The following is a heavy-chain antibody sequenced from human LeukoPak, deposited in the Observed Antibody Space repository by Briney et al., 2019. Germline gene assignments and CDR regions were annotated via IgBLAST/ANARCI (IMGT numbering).Heavy chain of an antibody. CDR2: IYYSGST. Sequence: SETLSLTCTVSGGSISSSSYYWGWIRQPPGKGLEWIGYIYYSGSTYYNPSLKSRVTISVDTSKNQFSLKLSSVTAADTAVYYCAREYSSGWYGAFDIWGQGTMVTVSS. CDR1: GGSISSSSYY. J-gene: IGHJ3*02. CDR3: AREYSSGWYGAFDI. V-gene: IGHV4-31*03. D-gene: IGHD6-19*01.